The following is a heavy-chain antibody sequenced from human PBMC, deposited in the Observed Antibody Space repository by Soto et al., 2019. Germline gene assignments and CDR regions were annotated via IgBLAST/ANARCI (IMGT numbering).Heavy chain of an antibody. CDR2: IYYSGST. V-gene: IGHV4-39*07. CDR3: ARAPGASGMDV. J-gene: IGHJ6*02. Sequence: SETLSLTCTVSGGSSSSTCYYWGWIRQPPGKGLEWIGSIYYSGSTYYNPSLKSRVTISVDTSKNQFSLKLSSVTAADTAVYYCARAPGASGMDVWGQGTTVTVSS. CDR1: GGSSSSTCYY. D-gene: IGHD3-10*01.